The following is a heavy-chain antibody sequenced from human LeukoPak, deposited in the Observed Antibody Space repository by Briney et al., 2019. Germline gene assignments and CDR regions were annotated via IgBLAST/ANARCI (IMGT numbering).Heavy chain of an antibody. CDR3: ARAGHEMATITHTNWFDP. D-gene: IGHD5-24*01. J-gene: IGHJ5*02. V-gene: IGHV1-69*06. CDR2: IIPIFGTA. Sequence: GASVKVSCKASGGTFSSYAISWVRQAPGQGLEWMGGIIPIFGTANYAQKFQGRVTITADKSTSTAYMELSSLRSEDTAVYYCARAGHEMATITHTNWFDPWGQGTLVTVSS. CDR1: GGTFSSYA.